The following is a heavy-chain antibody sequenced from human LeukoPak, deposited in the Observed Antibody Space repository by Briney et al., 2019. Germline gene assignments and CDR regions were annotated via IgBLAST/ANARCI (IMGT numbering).Heavy chain of an antibody. Sequence: GGSLRLSCAASGFTFSSYSMNWVRQAPGKRQEGVSSISSSSYIYYADSVKGRFTISRDNAKNSRYLQMNSLRAEDTAVYYCASTPHYGSGSYYNEEETDYWGQGTLVTVSS. CDR2: ISSSSYI. V-gene: IGHV3-21*01. CDR1: GFTFSSYS. D-gene: IGHD3-10*01. CDR3: ASTPHYGSGSYYNEEETDY. J-gene: IGHJ4*02.